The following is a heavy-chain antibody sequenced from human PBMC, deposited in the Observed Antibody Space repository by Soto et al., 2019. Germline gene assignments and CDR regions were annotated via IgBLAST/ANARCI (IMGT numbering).Heavy chain of an antibody. CDR1: GFTFSSYS. V-gene: IGHV3-48*02. J-gene: IGHJ5*02. CDR3: AREAAADYLIWFDP. D-gene: IGHD6-13*01. CDR2: ISSSSSTI. Sequence: EVQLVESGGGLVQPGGSLRLSCAASGFTFSSYSMNWVRQAPGKGLEWVSYISSSSSTIYYADSVKGRFTISRDNAKNSLYLQMNSMRDAGTAVYYCAREAAADYLIWFDPWGQGTLVTVSS.